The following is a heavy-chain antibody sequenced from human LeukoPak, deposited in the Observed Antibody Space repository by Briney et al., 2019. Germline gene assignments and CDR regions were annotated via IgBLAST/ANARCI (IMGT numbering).Heavy chain of an antibody. Sequence: PSETLSLTCTVSGGSIGTTNYYWGWLRQPPGKGLEWIGSIYYSETTYDNPSLESRVTISIETSKNQFSLKLSSVTAADTAVYYCARDFLYYDSSGYYSNWFDPWGQGTLVTVSS. CDR3: ARDFLYYDSSGYYSNWFDP. CDR2: IYYSETT. D-gene: IGHD3-22*01. V-gene: IGHV4-39*02. J-gene: IGHJ5*02. CDR1: GGSIGTTNYY.